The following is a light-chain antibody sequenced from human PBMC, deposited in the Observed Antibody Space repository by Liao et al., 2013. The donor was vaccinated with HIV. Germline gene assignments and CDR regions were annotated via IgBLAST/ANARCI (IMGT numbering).Light chain of an antibody. CDR2: QDS. Sequence: SYELTQPPSVSVSPGQTASITCSGDKLGDKYACWYQQKPGQSPVLVIYQDSKRPSGIPERFSGSSSGTTVTLTISGVQAEDEADYYCQSADSSGTYPWVFGGGTKLTVL. J-gene: IGLJ3*02. CDR1: KLGDKY. V-gene: IGLV3-25*03. CDR3: QSADSSGTYPWV.